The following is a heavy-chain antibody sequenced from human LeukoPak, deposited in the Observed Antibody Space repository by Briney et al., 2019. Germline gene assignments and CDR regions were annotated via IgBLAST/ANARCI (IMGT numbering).Heavy chain of an antibody. J-gene: IGHJ4*02. CDR3: ARGVVIAPQTFDY. CDR2: IYYSGST. CDR1: GESISGFY. D-gene: IGHD2-21*01. V-gene: IGHV4-59*01. Sequence: SETLSLTCTVSGESISGFYWTWIRQPPGKGLGWIGYIYYSGSTNYNPSLKSRVTISVDTSKNQFSLKLSSVTAADTAVYYCARGVVIAPQTFDYWGQGTLVTVSS.